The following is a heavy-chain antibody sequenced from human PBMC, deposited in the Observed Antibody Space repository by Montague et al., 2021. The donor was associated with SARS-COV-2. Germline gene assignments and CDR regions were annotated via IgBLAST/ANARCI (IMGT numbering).Heavy chain of an antibody. CDR3: SRGSFVFCGGDCYSDS. CDR1: GFTFSNYA. Sequence: SLRLSCAASGFTFSNYAMHWVRQAPGKGLEWVAVISFAGNDRYYGDSVRGRFAISRDNSQNTLYLQMNSLRTEDTAVYYCSRGSFVFCGGDCYSDSWGRGTLVPASP. V-gene: IGHV3-30*09. CDR2: ISFAGNDR. J-gene: IGHJ5*01. D-gene: IGHD2-21*02.